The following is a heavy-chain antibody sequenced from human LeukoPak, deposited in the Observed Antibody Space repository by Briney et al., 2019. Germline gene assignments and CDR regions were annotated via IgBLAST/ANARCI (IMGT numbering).Heavy chain of an antibody. V-gene: IGHV1-18*01. CDR3: ARYTNWGNYYGMDV. CDR2: ISAYNGNT. CDR1: GYTFTSYG. J-gene: IGHJ6*02. D-gene: IGHD7-27*01. Sequence: ASVKASCKASGYTFTSYGISWVRQAPGQGLEWMGWISAYNGNTNYAQKLQGRVTMTTDTSTSTAYMGLRSLRSDDTAVYYCARYTNWGNYYGMDVWGQGTTVTVSS.